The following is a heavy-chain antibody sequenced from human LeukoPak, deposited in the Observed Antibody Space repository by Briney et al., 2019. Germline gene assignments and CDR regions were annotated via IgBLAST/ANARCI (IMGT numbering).Heavy chain of an antibody. Sequence: SETLSLTCTVSGGSISSHYWSWIRQPAGKGLEWIGRIYTSWSTHYNPSLKSRVTISVDTSKNQFSLKLSSVTAADTAVYYCARYGSGKGMDVWGQGTTVTVSS. CDR1: GGSISSHY. CDR2: IYTSWST. J-gene: IGHJ6*02. D-gene: IGHD3-10*01. CDR3: ARYGSGKGMDV. V-gene: IGHV4-4*07.